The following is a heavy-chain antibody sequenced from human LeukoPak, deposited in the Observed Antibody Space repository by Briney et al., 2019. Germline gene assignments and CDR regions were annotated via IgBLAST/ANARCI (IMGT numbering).Heavy chain of an antibody. J-gene: IGHJ5*02. CDR2: IYDRGPA. CDR3: ARSRQASGLFSS. Sequence: PSETLSLTCTVSGYALISGGFSWNWIRQPPGKGLEGIGCIYDRGPAHYNPSLKSRFTISVDRPKNQFFLNVTSLTAADTAVYYCARSRQASGLFSSWGQGTLFVVSS. CDR1: GYALISGGFS. V-gene: IGHV4-30-2*01. D-gene: IGHD3-10*01.